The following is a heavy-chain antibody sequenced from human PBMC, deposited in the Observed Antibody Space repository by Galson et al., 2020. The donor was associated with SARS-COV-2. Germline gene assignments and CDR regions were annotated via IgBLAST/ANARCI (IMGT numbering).Heavy chain of an antibody. CDR1: GFTFSSYA. Sequence: RGSLRLSCAASGFTFSSYAMTWVRQAPGKGLEWVSAITGSGSRTYYADSVKGRFTISRDNSKNKVYLQLNSLRAEDTAVYYCAKDTVAGTSGYWGQGTLVTVSS. D-gene: IGHD6-19*01. CDR3: AKDTVAGTSGY. CDR2: ITGSGSRT. J-gene: IGHJ4*02. V-gene: IGHV3-23*01.